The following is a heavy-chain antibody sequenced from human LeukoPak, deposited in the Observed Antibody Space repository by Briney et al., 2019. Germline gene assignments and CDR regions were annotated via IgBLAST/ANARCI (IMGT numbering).Heavy chain of an antibody. CDR3: ARDGVAVAGRSMSYFDY. D-gene: IGHD6-19*01. CDR1: GYTFTSYY. V-gene: IGHV1-46*01. CDR2: INPSGGST. J-gene: IGHJ4*02. Sequence: ASVKVSCKASGYTFTSYYMHWVRQAPGQGLEWMGIINPSGGSTSYAQKFQGRVTMTRDTSTSTVYMELGSLRSEDTAVYYCARDGVAVAGRSMSYFDYWGQGTLVTVSS.